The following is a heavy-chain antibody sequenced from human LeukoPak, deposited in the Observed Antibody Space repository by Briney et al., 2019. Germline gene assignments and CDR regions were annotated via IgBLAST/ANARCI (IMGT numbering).Heavy chain of an antibody. CDR2: INHSGST. D-gene: IGHD2-15*01. V-gene: IGHV4-34*01. CDR3: ARGLVVVVAAKRGFDP. CDR1: GGSINNYY. Sequence: SETLSLTCTVSGGSINNYYWSWIRQPPGKGLEWIGEINHSGSTNYNPSLKSRVTISVDTSKNQFSLKLSSVTAADTAVYYCARGLVVVVAAKRGFDPWGQGTLVTVSS. J-gene: IGHJ5*02.